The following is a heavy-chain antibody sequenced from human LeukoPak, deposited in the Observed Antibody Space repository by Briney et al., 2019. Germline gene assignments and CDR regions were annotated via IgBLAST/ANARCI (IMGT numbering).Heavy chain of an antibody. CDR3: AKDAAIFGVVIIPGFDY. Sequence: GGSLRLSCAASGFTFSSYAMSWVRQAPGKGLEWVSAISGSGGSTYYADSVKGRFTISRDNSTNTLYLQMNSLRAEDTAVYYCAKDAAIFGVVIIPGFDYWGQGTLVTVSS. V-gene: IGHV3-23*01. CDR1: GFTFSSYA. CDR2: ISGSGGST. D-gene: IGHD3-3*01. J-gene: IGHJ4*02.